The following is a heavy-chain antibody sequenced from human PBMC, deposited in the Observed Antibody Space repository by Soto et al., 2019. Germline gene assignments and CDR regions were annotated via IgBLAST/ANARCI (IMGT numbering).Heavy chain of an antibody. CDR1: GFTFSSYA. D-gene: IGHD2-21*02. V-gene: IGHV3-23*01. J-gene: IGHJ5*02. Sequence: GGSLRLSCAASGFTFSSYAMSWVRQAPGKGLEWVSVVSGGGATYYADSVKGRFTISRDNSKNTLYLQMNSLRAEDTAVYYCARDILAYCGGDCSGAFDPWGQGTLVTVSS. CDR2: VSGGGAT. CDR3: ARDILAYCGGDCSGAFDP.